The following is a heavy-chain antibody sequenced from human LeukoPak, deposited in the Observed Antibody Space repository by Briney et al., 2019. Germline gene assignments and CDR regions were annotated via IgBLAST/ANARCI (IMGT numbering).Heavy chain of an antibody. CDR2: IKQDGSEK. V-gene: IGHV3-7*01. Sequence: GGSLRLSCAASGFTFSSYWMSWVRQAPGKGLGWVANIKQDGSEKYYVDSVKGRFTISRDNAKNSLYLQMYSLRAEDTAVYYCARDLGGSYYVTLFDYWGQGTLVTVSS. CDR1: GFTFSSYW. D-gene: IGHD1-26*01. CDR3: ARDLGGSYYVTLFDY. J-gene: IGHJ4*02.